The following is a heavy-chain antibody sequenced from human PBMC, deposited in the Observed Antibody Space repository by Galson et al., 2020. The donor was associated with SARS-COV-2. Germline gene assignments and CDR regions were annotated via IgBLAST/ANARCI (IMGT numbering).Heavy chain of an antibody. Sequence: SQASETLSLTCAVYGGSFSGYYWNWIRQPPGKGLEWIGEISHSGSTTYNPSLKSRVTISADTSNNQVSLKLYSVTAADTAVYYCARYQTLVRGVKGEYWGQGTLVTVSS. D-gene: IGHD3-10*01. J-gene: IGHJ4*02. CDR1: GGSFSGYY. CDR3: ARYQTLVRGVKGEY. CDR2: ISHSGST. V-gene: IGHV4-34*01.